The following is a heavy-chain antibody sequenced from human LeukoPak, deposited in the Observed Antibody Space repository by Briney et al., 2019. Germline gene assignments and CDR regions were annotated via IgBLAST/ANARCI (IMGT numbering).Heavy chain of an antibody. J-gene: IGHJ3*02. Sequence: SETLSLTCTVSGDSISSGDYYWSWIRQPAGKGLEWIGRSSSSGSTNYNPSLKSRVTISVDTSKNQFSLKLSSVTAADTAVYFCARGPYSYDSSGAFDIWGQGTMVTVSS. CDR2: SSSSGST. CDR3: ARGPYSYDSSGAFDI. V-gene: IGHV4-61*02. D-gene: IGHD3-22*01. CDR1: GDSISSGDYY.